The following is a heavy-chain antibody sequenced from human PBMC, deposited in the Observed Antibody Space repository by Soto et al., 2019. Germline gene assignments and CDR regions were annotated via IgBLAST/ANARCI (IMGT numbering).Heavy chain of an antibody. CDR1: GFTFSSYI. J-gene: IGHJ4*02. D-gene: IGHD4-17*01. Sequence: GGSLRLSCAASGFTFSSYIMNWVRQAPGKGLEWVSYISNSGGTIDYADSVKGRFTISRDNAKNSLYLQMNSLRDEDTAVYYCARDVSSTGDLSDWGQGTRVTVSS. CDR3: ARDVSSTGDLSD. CDR2: ISNSGGTI. V-gene: IGHV3-48*02.